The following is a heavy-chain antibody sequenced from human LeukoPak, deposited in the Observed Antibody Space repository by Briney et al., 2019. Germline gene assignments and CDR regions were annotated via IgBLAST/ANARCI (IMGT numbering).Heavy chain of an antibody. CDR3: ARPYSRSSIDGFDI. CDR2: INPDRGDS. Sequence: ASVKVSCKTSGYSFTAYYIVWVRQAPGQGLEWMGWINPDRGDSNFEQKFQGRISMTRDTPISTAYLELSSLTSDDTALYYCARPYSRSSIDGFDIWGQGTMVTVSS. CDR1: GYSFTAYY. J-gene: IGHJ3*02. V-gene: IGHV1-2*02. D-gene: IGHD6-6*01.